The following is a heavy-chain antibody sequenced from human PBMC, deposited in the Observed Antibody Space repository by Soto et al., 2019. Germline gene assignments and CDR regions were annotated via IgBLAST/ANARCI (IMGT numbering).Heavy chain of an antibody. CDR1: GFTFGSYG. CDR2: ISNDGSYK. V-gene: IGHV3-30*18. D-gene: IGHD5-18*01. Sequence: QLQLVESGGGVVQPGRSLRLSCAASGFTFGSYGMHWVRQAPGKGLQWVAVISNDGSYKYYEDSVKGRFTISRDNSKNLLYLQMDSVRVEDTGVYYCAKGAHDTPMDFILGYWGQGTLVTVSS. CDR3: AKGAHDTPMDFILGY. J-gene: IGHJ4*02.